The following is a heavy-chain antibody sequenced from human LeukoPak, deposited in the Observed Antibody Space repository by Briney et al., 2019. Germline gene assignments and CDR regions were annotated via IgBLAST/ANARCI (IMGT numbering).Heavy chain of an antibody. CDR1: GFTFSDYY. V-gene: IGHV3-11*05. Sequence: PGGSLRLSCAASGFTFSDYYMSWIRQAPGKGLEWVSYISSSGNYANYADSVKGRFTISRDNGKKSLNLQMESLRAEDMAVYYCARVGGTSIGFDYWGQGTVVTVSS. D-gene: IGHD1-14*01. CDR3: ARVGGTSIGFDY. CDR2: ISSSGNYA. J-gene: IGHJ4*02.